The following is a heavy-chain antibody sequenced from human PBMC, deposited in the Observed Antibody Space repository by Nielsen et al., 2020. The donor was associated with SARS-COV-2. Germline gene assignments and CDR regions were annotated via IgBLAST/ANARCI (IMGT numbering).Heavy chain of an antibody. CDR3: ARGKRSYSGTFLSYYYYYYMDV. Sequence: WIRQPPGKGLEWIGEIDHSGGTGYNPSLKSRVTMSVDTSKNQFSLTLSSVTAADTAVYFCARGKRSYSGTFLSYYYYYYMDVWGKGTTVTVSS. J-gene: IGHJ6*03. CDR2: IDHSGGT. D-gene: IGHD1-14*01. V-gene: IGHV4-34*01.